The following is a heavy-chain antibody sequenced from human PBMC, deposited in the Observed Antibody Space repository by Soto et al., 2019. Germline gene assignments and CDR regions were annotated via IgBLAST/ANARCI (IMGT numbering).Heavy chain of an antibody. Sequence: SEPLSLTCAVSGVSISSGHWWSWVRQPPGKGLEWIGEIYHSGTTNNNPSLKSRVTISVDKSKNQFSLKLTSVTAADTAVYYCARDVEHYYDSRPAGHFDYWGQGTLVTVSS. CDR3: ARDVEHYYDSRPAGHFDY. D-gene: IGHD3-22*01. J-gene: IGHJ4*02. CDR1: GVSISSGHW. V-gene: IGHV4-4*02. CDR2: IYHSGTT.